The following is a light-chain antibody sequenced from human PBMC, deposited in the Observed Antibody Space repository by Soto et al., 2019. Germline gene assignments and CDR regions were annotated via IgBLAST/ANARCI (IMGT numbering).Light chain of an antibody. Sequence: DIEMTQSPSTLCASVGDRGSITCRASQTISTWLAWYQQKPGKAPKLLIYRASSLESGVPSRFSGSGSGTEFTLTISSLQPDDFATYYCQQYNTFSPWTFGQGTQVDIK. V-gene: IGKV1-5*03. CDR2: RAS. CDR3: QQYNTFSPWT. J-gene: IGKJ1*01. CDR1: QTISTW.